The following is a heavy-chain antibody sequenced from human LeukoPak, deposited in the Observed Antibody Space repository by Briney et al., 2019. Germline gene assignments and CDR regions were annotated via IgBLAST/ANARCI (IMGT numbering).Heavy chain of an antibody. Sequence: SETLSLTCTVSGGSISSYYWSWIRQPPGKGLEWIGYIYYSGSTNYNPSLKSRVTISVDTSKNQFSLKLSSVTAADTAVYYCARGEFLEWLLTDWGQGTLVTVSS. CDR1: GGSISSYY. CDR2: IYYSGST. J-gene: IGHJ4*02. D-gene: IGHD3-3*01. CDR3: ARGEFLEWLLTD. V-gene: IGHV4-59*01.